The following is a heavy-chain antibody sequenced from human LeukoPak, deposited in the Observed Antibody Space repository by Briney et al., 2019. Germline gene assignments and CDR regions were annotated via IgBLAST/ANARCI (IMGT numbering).Heavy chain of an antibody. V-gene: IGHV4-39*01. D-gene: IGHD2-15*01. J-gene: IGHJ4*02. CDR1: GGSISSSSYY. CDR3: AGTSIVVVVAAIQHFDY. CDR2: IYYSGST. Sequence: SETLSLTCTVSGGSISSSSYYWGWIRQPPGKGLEWIGSIYYSGSTYYNPSLKSRVTISVDTSKNQFSLKLSSVTAADTAVYYCAGTSIVVVVAAIQHFDYWGQGTLVTVSS.